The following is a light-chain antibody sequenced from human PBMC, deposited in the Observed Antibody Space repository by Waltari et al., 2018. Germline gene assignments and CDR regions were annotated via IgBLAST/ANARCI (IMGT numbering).Light chain of an antibody. J-gene: IGKJ5*01. Sequence: DIVMTQSPDSLAVSLGERATINCKSSQSVLYRSDNKNYLGWYQQKPGLPPKLLIYWVSTRESGVPDRFRGSASGTDFTLTISSLQAEDVAVYYCQQYYSSPVTFGQGTRLEIK. CDR1: QSVLYRSDNKNY. CDR2: WVS. V-gene: IGKV4-1*01. CDR3: QQYYSSPVT.